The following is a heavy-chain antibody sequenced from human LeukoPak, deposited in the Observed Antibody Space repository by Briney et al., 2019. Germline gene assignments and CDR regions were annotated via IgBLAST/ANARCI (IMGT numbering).Heavy chain of an antibody. Sequence: GGSLRLSCAASGFTFSSYAMSWVRQAPGKGLEWVSVISGSGGSTHYADSVKGRFTISRDNSKNTLYLQMNSLRAEDTAVYYCAKAGSGSSLYNFAYWGQGPLVTVSS. CDR3: AKAGSGSSLYNFAY. CDR1: GFTFSSYA. D-gene: IGHD6-13*01. CDR2: ISGSGGST. J-gene: IGHJ4*02. V-gene: IGHV3-23*01.